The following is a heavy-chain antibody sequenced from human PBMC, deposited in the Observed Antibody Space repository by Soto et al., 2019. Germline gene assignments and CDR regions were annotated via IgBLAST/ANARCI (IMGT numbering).Heavy chain of an antibody. CDR1: GYIFTSQG. CDR3: ARGRTRALDY. V-gene: IGHV1-18*01. J-gene: IGHJ4*02. Sequence: QIQLVQSGAEVKKPGASVKVSCKASGYIFTSQGISWVRQAPGQGLGWMGWISTYNGNPNYAQKLQGRVTMTTNTSTTTAFLELRSLTSDDTAVYYCARGRTRALDYWGQGTPVIVSS. CDR2: ISTYNGNP. D-gene: IGHD1-7*01.